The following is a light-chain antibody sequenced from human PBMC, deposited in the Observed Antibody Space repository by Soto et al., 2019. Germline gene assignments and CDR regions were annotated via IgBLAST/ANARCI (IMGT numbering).Light chain of an antibody. V-gene: IGKV1-39*01. CDR1: QSISSY. CDR3: QQSYSTPRLT. Sequence: DIQMTQSPSSLSASVGDRVTITCRASQSISSYLNWYQQKPGKAPKLLIYAASSLQSGVPSRFSGSGSGTDFTLTISSLQPEDFATYYCQQSYSTPRLTFGPETKVDIK. J-gene: IGKJ3*01. CDR2: AAS.